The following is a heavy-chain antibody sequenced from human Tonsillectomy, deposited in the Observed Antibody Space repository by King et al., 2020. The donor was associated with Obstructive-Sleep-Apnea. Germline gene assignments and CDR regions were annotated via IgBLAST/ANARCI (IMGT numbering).Heavy chain of an antibody. J-gene: IGHJ4*02. CDR3: ARGEIMVRGVIYYFDY. Sequence: VQLVESGAEVKKPGASVKVSCKASGYTFTSYDINWVRQATGQGLEWMGWMNPNSGNTGYAQKFQGRVTMTRNTSISTAYMELSSLRSEDTAVYYCARGEIMVRGVIYYFDYWGQGTLVTVSS. CDR2: MNPNSGNT. CDR1: GYTFTSYD. V-gene: IGHV1-8*01. D-gene: IGHD3-10*01.